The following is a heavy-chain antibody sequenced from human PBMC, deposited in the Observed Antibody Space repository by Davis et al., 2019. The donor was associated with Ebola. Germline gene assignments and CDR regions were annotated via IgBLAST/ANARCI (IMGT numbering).Heavy chain of an antibody. CDR2: FDPEDGET. CDR3: ATDSRPLVVVPWGMDV. J-gene: IGHJ6*02. CDR1: GYTLTELS. Sequence: ASVKVSCKVSGYTLTELSMHWVRQAPGKGLEWMGGFDPEDGETIYAQKFQGRVTMTEDTSTDTAYMELSSLRSEGTAVYYCATDSRPLVVVPWGMDVWGQGTTVTVSS. D-gene: IGHD3-22*01. V-gene: IGHV1-24*01.